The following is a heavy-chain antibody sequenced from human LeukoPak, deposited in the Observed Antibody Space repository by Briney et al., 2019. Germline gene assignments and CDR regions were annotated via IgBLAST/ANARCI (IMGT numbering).Heavy chain of an antibody. Sequence: ASVKVSCKASGGTFSSYAISWVRQAPGQGLEWMGRIIPIFGIANYAQKIQGRVTITADKSTSTAYMELSSLRSEDTAVYYCARGLSGSYDGIGYWGQGTLVTVSS. D-gene: IGHD1-26*01. CDR2: IIPIFGIA. V-gene: IGHV1-69*04. J-gene: IGHJ4*02. CDR3: ARGLSGSYDGIGY. CDR1: GGTFSSYA.